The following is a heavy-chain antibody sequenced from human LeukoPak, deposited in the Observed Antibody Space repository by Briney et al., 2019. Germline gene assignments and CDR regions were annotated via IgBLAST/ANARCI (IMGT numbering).Heavy chain of an antibody. D-gene: IGHD5-18*01. CDR1: GGSISSSSYH. CDR3: ARHDGSGYSYGYSYFDY. V-gene: IGHV4-39*01. Sequence: SDTLSLTCTVSGGSISSSSYHWGWIRQPPGKGLEWIGSIYYSGSTYYNPSLKSRVTISVDTSKNQFSLKLNSVTAADTAVYYCARHDGSGYSYGYSYFDYWGQGTLVTVSS. J-gene: IGHJ4*02. CDR2: IYYSGST.